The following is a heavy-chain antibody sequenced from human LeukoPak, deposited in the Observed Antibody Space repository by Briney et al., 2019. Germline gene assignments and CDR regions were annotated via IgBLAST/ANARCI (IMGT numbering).Heavy chain of an antibody. CDR3: ATDPGEIVPAAKGPRGDYCYGMDV. V-gene: IGHV1-8*02. Sequence: ASVKVSCKASGYTFTSYGISWVRQAPGQGLEWMGWMNTKSGNTGHAQKFQGRVTMTEDTSTDTAYMELNSLRSDDTAVYYCATDPGEIVPAAKGPRGDYCYGMDVWGQGTTVTVSS. CDR2: MNTKSGNT. CDR1: GYTFTSYG. J-gene: IGHJ6*02. D-gene: IGHD2-2*01.